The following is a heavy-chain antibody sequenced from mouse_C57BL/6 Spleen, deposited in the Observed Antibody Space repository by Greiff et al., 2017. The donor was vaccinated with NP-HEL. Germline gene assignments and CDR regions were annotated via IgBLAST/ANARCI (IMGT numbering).Heavy chain of an antibody. J-gene: IGHJ1*03. CDR3: ARDYGSGYFDV. CDR1: GFTFSDYG. D-gene: IGHD1-1*01. CDR2: ISNLAYSI. V-gene: IGHV5-15*01. Sequence: EVMLVESGGGLVQPGGSLKLSCAASGFTFSDYGMAWVRQAPRKGPEWVAFISNLAYSIYYADTVTGRFTISRENAKNTLYLEMSSLRSEDTAMYYCARDYGSGYFDVWGTGTTVTVSS.